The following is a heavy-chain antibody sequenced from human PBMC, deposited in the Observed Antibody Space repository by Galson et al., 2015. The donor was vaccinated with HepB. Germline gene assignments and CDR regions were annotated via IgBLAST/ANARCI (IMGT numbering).Heavy chain of an antibody. Sequence: CAISGDSVSSNSVAWNWIRQSPSRGLEWLGRTHYRSKWYSDYAVSVKGRISINPDTSKNQFSLQLNSVAPEDTAVYYCARMVGGTRDYWGQGTLVTVSS. CDR3: ARMVGGTRDY. CDR1: GDSVSSNSVA. V-gene: IGHV6-1*01. CDR2: THYRSKWYS. J-gene: IGHJ4*02. D-gene: IGHD1-26*01.